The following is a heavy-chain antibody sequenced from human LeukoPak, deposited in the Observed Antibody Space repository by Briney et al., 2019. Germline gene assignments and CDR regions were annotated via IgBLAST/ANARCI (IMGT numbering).Heavy chain of an antibody. V-gene: IGHV3-21*01. CDR3: ARAPPYYYDSSGYYYCFDY. D-gene: IGHD3-22*01. Sequence: GGSLSLSCAASGFTFRSYSRNWVGRAPGKGLEWAPPIRSSSSYIYYADSVKGRFTISRDNAKNSLYLQMNSLRAEDTAVYYCARAPPYYYDSSGYYYCFDYWGQGTLVTVSS. CDR1: GFTFRSYS. J-gene: IGHJ4*02. CDR2: IRSSSSYI.